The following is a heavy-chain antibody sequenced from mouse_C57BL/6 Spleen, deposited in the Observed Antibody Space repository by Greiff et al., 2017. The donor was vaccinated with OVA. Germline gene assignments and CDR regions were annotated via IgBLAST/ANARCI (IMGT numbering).Heavy chain of an antibody. J-gene: IGHJ1*03. V-gene: IGHV1-80*01. CDR3: ARVATRYFDV. D-gene: IGHD1-1*02. CDR1: GYAFSSYW. Sequence: QVQLKQSGAELVKPGASVKISCKASGYAFSSYWMNWVKQRPGKGLEWIGQIYPGDGDTNYKGKFKGKATLTADTSSSTAYMQRSSLTSEDSAVYFCARVATRYFDVWGTGTTVTVSS. CDR2: IYPGDGDT.